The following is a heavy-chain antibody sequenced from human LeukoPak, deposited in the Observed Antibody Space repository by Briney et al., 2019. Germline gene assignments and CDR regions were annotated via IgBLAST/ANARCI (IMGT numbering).Heavy chain of an antibody. D-gene: IGHD6-19*01. CDR2: IYYSGST. V-gene: IGHV4-39*01. Sequence: PSETLSLTCTVSGGSISSSSYYWGWIRQPPGKGLEWIGSIYYSGSTYYNPSLKSRVTISVDTSKNQFSLKLSSVTAADTAVYYCARGSSGWYTGDYWGQGTLVTVSS. J-gene: IGHJ4*02. CDR3: ARGSSGWYTGDY. CDR1: GGSISSSSYY.